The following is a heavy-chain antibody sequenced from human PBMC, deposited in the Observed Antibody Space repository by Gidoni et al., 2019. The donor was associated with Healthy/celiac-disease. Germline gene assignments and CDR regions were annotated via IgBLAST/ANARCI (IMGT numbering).Heavy chain of an antibody. CDR1: GGSVSCGSYY. D-gene: IGHD6-13*01. CDR2: IYYSGST. CDR3: ARVWGLYIAGGRYYFDY. Sequence: QVQLQESGPGLVKPSETLSLTCTVSGGSVSCGSYYWSWIRQPPGKGLEWIGYIYYSGSTNYNPSLKSRVTISVDTSKNQCSLKLSSVTAADTAVYYCARVWGLYIAGGRYYFDYWGQGTLVTVSA. J-gene: IGHJ4*02. V-gene: IGHV4-61*01.